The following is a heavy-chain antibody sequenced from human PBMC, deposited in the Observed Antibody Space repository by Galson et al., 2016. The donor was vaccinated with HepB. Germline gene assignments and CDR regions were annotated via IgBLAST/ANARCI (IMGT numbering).Heavy chain of an antibody. D-gene: IGHD3-16*01. CDR1: GFTFSSYV. V-gene: IGHV3-23*01. J-gene: IGHJ4*02. CDR3: VKALRRAPPYYLDL. CDR2: ISGRGTYT. Sequence: SLRLSCAASGFTFSSYVMNWVRQAPGKGLKWVSDISGRGTYTDYADSVKGRFTISRDNSKNALFLQLSSLRVEDTAVYYCVKALRRAPPYYLDLWGQGTLVTVSS.